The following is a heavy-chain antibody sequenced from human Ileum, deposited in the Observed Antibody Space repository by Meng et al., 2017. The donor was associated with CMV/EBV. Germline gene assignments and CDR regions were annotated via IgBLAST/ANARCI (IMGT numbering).Heavy chain of an antibody. Sequence: GESLKISCTTSGFTFSGRWMTWVRQAPGKGLEVVANINPDAREKNYVDSVKGRFTISRDNARNSLSLQMNSLRPEDTAVYYCATDLNWENFWGQGTLVTVSS. CDR3: ATDLNWENF. D-gene: IGHD1-26*01. CDR2: INPDAREK. J-gene: IGHJ4*02. CDR1: GFTFSGRW. V-gene: IGHV3-7*01.